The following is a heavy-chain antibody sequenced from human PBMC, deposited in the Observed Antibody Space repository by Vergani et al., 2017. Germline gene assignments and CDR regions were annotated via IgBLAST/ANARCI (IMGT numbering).Heavy chain of an antibody. D-gene: IGHD1-7*01. CDR1: GGSFSGYY. CDR3: ARARTTITGTTGTFDY. Sequence: QVQLQQWGAGLLKPSETLSLTCAVYGGSFSGYYWSWIRQPPGKGLEWIGRIYTSGSTNYNPSLKSRVTISVDTSKNQFSLKLSSVTAADTAVYYCARARTTITGTTGTFDYWGQGTLVTVSS. CDR2: IYTSGST. J-gene: IGHJ4*02. V-gene: IGHV4-59*10.